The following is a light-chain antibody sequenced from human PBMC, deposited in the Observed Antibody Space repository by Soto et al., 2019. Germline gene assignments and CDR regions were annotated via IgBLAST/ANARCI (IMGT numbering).Light chain of an antibody. CDR3: QQYYSTPLT. CDR2: WAS. CDR1: QSVLYSSNNKNY. V-gene: IGKV4-1*01. Sequence: DIVMTQSPDSLAVSLGERATINCKSSQSVLYSSNNKNYLAWYQQKPGQPPKLLIYWASTLESGGPDRFSGSRSGTDFTLTISSLQAEDVAVYYCQQYYSTPLTFGGGTKVEIK. J-gene: IGKJ4*01.